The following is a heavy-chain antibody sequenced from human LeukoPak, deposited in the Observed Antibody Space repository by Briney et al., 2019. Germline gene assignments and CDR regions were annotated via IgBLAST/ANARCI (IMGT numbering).Heavy chain of an antibody. Sequence: GGSLRLSCAASGFSVSNNYMSWVRQAPGKGLEWVAVISYDGTNKDYADSVKGRFTISRDNSKNTLYLQMNSLRAEDTAVYYCAKDRIGVAAPKAYFDSWGQGTLVTVSS. CDR1: GFSVSNNY. CDR2: ISYDGTNK. V-gene: IGHV3-30*18. J-gene: IGHJ4*02. CDR3: AKDRIGVAAPKAYFDS. D-gene: IGHD6-19*01.